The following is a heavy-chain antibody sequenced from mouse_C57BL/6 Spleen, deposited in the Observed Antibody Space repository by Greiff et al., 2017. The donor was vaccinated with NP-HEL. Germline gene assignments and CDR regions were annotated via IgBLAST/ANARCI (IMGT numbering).Heavy chain of an antibody. CDR1: GYTFTSYW. Sequence: QVQLQQPGAELVKPGASVKMSCKASGYTFTSYWITWVKQRPGQGLEWIGDIYPGSGSTNYNEKFKSKATLTVDTSSSTAYMQLSSLTSEDSAVYYGARAIYYGYDEGYYYAMDYWGQGTSVTVSS. J-gene: IGHJ4*01. CDR2: IYPGSGST. V-gene: IGHV1-55*01. CDR3: ARAIYYGYDEGYYYAMDY. D-gene: IGHD2-2*01.